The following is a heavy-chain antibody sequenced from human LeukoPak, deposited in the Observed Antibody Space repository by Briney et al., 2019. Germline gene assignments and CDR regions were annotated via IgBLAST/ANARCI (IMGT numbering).Heavy chain of an antibody. CDR3: ARGPFVTIFGVVIPSYFDY. Sequence: PGGSLRLSCAASGFTFSSYWMSWVRQAPGKGLEWVANIKRDGSEKYYVDSVKGRFTISRDNAKNSLYLQMNSLRAEDTAVYYCARGPFVTIFGVVIPSYFDYWGQGTLVTVSS. CDR2: IKRDGSEK. CDR1: GFTFSSYW. D-gene: IGHD3-3*01. J-gene: IGHJ4*02. V-gene: IGHV3-7*01.